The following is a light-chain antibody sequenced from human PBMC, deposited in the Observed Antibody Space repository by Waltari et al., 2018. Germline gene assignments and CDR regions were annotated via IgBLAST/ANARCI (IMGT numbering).Light chain of an antibody. CDR2: GAS. CDR1: QSVSNN. V-gene: IGKV3-15*01. J-gene: IGKJ4*02. Sequence: EIVMTQSPATLSVSPGARATPSCRASQSVSNNLARYQQKPGQAPRLLIYGASTRANGIPARFSGSGSGTDFTLTISSLQSEDFAVYYCQQYKHWPLTFGGGTKVEIK. CDR3: QQYKHWPLT.